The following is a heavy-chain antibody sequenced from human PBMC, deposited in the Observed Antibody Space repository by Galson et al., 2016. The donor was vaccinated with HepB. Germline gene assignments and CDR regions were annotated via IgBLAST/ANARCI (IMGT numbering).Heavy chain of an antibody. V-gene: IGHV3-74*01. CDR1: GFTIGRYW. J-gene: IGHJ4*02. CDR2: IAFDGTTT. CDR3: VRGGGNYAPYDY. Sequence: SLRLSCAASGFTIGRYWMHWVRQTPGKGLVWVSRIAFDGTTTTYADSVKGRFITSRDNAKNTLDLQMNSLRAEDTAVYYCVRGGGNYAPYDYWGQGTLVTASS. D-gene: IGHD4-11*01.